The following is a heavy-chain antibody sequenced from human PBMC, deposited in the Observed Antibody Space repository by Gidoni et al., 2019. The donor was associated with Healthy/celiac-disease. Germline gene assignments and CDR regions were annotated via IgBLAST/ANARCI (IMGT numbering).Heavy chain of an antibody. J-gene: IGHJ4*02. CDR1: GFTFSSYA. V-gene: IGHV3-30-3*01. Sequence: QVQLVESGGGVVQPGRSLRLSCAASGFTFSSYAMHWVRQAPGKGLEWVAVISYDGSNKYYADSVKGRFTISRDNSKNTLYLQMNSLRAEDTAVYYCARDQWAGSVDYWGQGTLVTVSS. CDR3: ARDQWAGSVDY. CDR2: ISYDGSNK. D-gene: IGHD6-19*01.